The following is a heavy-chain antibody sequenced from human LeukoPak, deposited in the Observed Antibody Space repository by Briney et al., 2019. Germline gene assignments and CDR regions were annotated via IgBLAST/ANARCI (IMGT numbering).Heavy chain of an antibody. V-gene: IGHV4-30-4*08. Sequence: PSETLSLTCTVSGGSISSGDYYWSWIRQPPGKGLEWIGYIYYSGSTYYNPSLKSRVTISVDTSKNQFSLKLSSVTAADTAVYYCARGHGYSSGWYIYWGQGTLVTVSS. D-gene: IGHD6-19*01. CDR1: GGSISSGDYY. CDR2: IYYSGST. CDR3: ARGHGYSSGWYIY. J-gene: IGHJ4*02.